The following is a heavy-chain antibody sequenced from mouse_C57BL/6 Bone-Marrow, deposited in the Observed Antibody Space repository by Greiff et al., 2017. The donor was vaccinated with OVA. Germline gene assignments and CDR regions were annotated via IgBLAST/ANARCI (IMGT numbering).Heavy chain of an antibody. CDR2: IYPRSGNT. CDR1: GYTFTSYG. D-gene: IGHD1-1*01. J-gene: IGHJ2*01. Sequence: VQGVESGAELARPGASVKLSCKASGYTFTSYGISWVKQRTGQGLEWIGEIYPRSGNTYYNEKFKGKATLTADKSSSTAYMELRSLTSEDSAVYFCARRDYYGSSHFDYWGQGTTLTVSS. CDR3: ARRDYYGSSHFDY. V-gene: IGHV1-81*01.